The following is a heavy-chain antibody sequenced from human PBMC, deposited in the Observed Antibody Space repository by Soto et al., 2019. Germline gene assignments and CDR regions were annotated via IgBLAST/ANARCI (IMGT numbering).Heavy chain of an antibody. J-gene: IGHJ3*02. CDR1: GYTFTSYG. V-gene: IGHV1-18*01. Sequence: QVQLVQSGAEVKKPGASVKVSCKASGYTFTSYGISWVRQAPGQGLEWMGWISAYNGNTNYAQKLQGRVTMTTDTSTSTAYMELRSLRSDDTAVYYCARDPVHGSDDSSGYSRDPFDIWGQGTMVTVSS. D-gene: IGHD3-22*01. CDR2: ISAYNGNT. CDR3: ARDPVHGSDDSSGYSRDPFDI.